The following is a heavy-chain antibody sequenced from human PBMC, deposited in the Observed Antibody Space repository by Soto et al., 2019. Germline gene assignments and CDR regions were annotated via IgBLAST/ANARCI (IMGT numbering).Heavy chain of an antibody. CDR3: ARFAYYYDSSGYYYDY. CDR1: GGSVSSGSYY. J-gene: IGHJ4*02. V-gene: IGHV4-61*01. CDR2: IYYSGST. D-gene: IGHD3-22*01. Sequence: QVQLQESGPGLVKPSETLSLTCTVSGGSVSSGSYYWSSIRQPPGKGLEWIGYIYYSGSTNYNPSLKSRATISVDTSKNQFSLKLSYVTAADTAVYYCARFAYYYDSSGYYYDYWGQGTLVTVSS.